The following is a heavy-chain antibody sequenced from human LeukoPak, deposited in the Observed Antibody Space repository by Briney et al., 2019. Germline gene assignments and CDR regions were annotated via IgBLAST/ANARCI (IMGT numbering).Heavy chain of an antibody. CDR1: GYTVTSYD. CDR3: ARGSSAY. CDR2: MNPNSGNT. Sequence: ASVKVSCKASGYTVTSYDINWVRQATGQGLELMGWMNPNSGNTGYAQKFQGRVAMTRNTAISTAYLELSSLRSEETAVYPSARGSSAYWGQGTLVTLCS. J-gene: IGHJ4*02. V-gene: IGHV1-8*01.